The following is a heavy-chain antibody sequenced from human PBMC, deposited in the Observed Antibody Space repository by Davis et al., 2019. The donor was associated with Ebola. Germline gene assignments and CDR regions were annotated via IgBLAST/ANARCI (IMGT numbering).Heavy chain of an antibody. J-gene: IGHJ4*02. CDR1: GFTFSSYS. D-gene: IGHD6-6*01. CDR3: ARGSSSSGFDY. CDR2: ISSSSSYI. Sequence: GESLKISCAASGFTFSSYSMNWVRQAPGKGLEWVSSISSSSSYIYYADSVKGRFTISRDNSKNTLYLQMNSLRAEDTAVYYCARGSSSSGFDYWGQGTLVTVSS. V-gene: IGHV3-21*01.